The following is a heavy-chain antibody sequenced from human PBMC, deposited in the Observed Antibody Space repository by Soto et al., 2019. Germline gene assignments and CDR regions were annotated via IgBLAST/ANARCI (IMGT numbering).Heavy chain of an antibody. CDR2: ISGQIAKT. V-gene: IGHV1-18*04. Sequence: GPEVKKPGASVKVSCKASGYSFHNFGIIWVRQAPGQGLEWMGWISGQIAKTNYAQKFQGKVTMTTDTSTSTAYMELNTPTSDDTAMYYCARGPPSGSFSLTPRYWGQGTLVTVSS. J-gene: IGHJ4*02. D-gene: IGHD1-26*01. CDR3: ARGPPSGSFSLTPRY. CDR1: GYSFHNFG.